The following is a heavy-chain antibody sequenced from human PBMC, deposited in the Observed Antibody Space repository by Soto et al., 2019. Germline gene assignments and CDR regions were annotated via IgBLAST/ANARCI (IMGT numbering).Heavy chain of an antibody. D-gene: IGHD5-18*01. CDR2: ISSNGGST. CDR3: ARVSSHSNGSYYYGMDD. Sequence: GGSLRLSCAASGFTFSSYAMHWVRQAPGKGLEYVSAISSNGGSTYYANSVKCRFTISRDNSKNTLYLQMGSLRAEDMDVYYCARVSSHSNGSYYYGMDDWGQGTTVTVSS. J-gene: IGHJ6*02. CDR1: GFTFSSYA. V-gene: IGHV3-64*01.